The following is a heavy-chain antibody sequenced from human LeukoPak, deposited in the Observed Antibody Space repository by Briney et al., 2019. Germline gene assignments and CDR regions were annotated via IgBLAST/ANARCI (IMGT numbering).Heavy chain of an antibody. CDR2: ISSAGKT. CDR3: ARGHIAPQRQFIARRGLRTVSRFDP. Sequence: SETLSLTCTVSSGSLSNYYWTWIRQSPGKGLEWIAAISSAGKTNSNPSLQSRVTISLDTSNHQLSLKMTSVISADTAVYYCARGHIAPQRQFIARRGLRTVSRFDPWGQGTLVLVS. V-gene: IGHV4-59*01. CDR1: SGSLSNYY. D-gene: IGHD5-24*01. J-gene: IGHJ5*02.